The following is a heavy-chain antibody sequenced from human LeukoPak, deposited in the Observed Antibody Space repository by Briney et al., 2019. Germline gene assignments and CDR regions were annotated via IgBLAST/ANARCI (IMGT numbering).Heavy chain of an antibody. CDR3: AKVTRIGISSGYIFDY. CDR2: ISYDGSNK. V-gene: IGHV3-30*04. D-gene: IGHD3-22*01. J-gene: IGHJ4*02. Sequence: GGSLRLSCAASGFTFSSYAMHWVRQAPGKGLEWVAVISYDGSNKYYADSVKGRFTTSRDNSKNTLYLQMNSLRAEDTAVYYCAKVTRIGISSGYIFDYWGQGTLVTVSS. CDR1: GFTFSSYA.